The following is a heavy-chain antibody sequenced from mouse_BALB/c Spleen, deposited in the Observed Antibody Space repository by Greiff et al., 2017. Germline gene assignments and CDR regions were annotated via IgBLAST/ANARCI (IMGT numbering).Heavy chain of an antibody. CDR2: IDPANGNT. D-gene: IGHD3-3*01. V-gene: IGHV14-3*02. CDR1: GFNIKDTY. J-gene: IGHJ1*01. Sequence: EVQVVESGAELVKPGASVKLSCTASGFNIKDTYMHWVKQRPEQGLEWIGRIDPANGNTKYDPKFQGKATITADTSSNTAYLQLSSLTSEDTAVYYCAGRDDWYFDVWGAGTTVTVSS. CDR3: AGRDDWYFDV.